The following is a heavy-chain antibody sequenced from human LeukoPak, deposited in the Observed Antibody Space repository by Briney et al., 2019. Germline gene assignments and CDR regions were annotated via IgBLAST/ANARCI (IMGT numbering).Heavy chain of an antibody. Sequence: SVKVSCKASGYTFTSYYMHWVRQAPGQGLEWMGGIIPIFGTANYAQKFQGRVTITADESTSTAYMELSSLRSEDTAVYYCARDQGIVVVPAATNWFDPWGQGTLVTVSS. V-gene: IGHV1-69*13. CDR2: IIPIFGTA. CDR1: GYTFTSYY. J-gene: IGHJ5*02. CDR3: ARDQGIVVVPAATNWFDP. D-gene: IGHD2-2*01.